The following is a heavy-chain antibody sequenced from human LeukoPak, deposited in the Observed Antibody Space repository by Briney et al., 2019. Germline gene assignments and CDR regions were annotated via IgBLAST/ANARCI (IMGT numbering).Heavy chain of an antibody. J-gene: IGHJ5*02. Sequence: GGSLRLSCAAAGFTFSDAWMSWVRQAPGKGLEWVGRIKSKTGGGTTDYAAPVKGRFTISRDDSKNTLYLQMNSLKTEDTAVYYWTTEALPSGQGTLVTGSS. CDR3: TTEALP. CDR2: IKSKTGGGTT. V-gene: IGHV3-15*01. CDR1: GFTFSDAW.